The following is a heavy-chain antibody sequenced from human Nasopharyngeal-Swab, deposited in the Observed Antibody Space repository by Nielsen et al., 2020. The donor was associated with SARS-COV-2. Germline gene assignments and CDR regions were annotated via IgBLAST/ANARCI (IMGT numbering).Heavy chain of an antibody. CDR3: AKEGATGWFDP. J-gene: IGHJ5*02. CDR2: ISHNSGT. CDR1: SVSISSQY. Sequence: GSLRLSCTVSSVSISSQYWSWIRQPPGKGLEWIGYISHNSGTNYNPSLKSRVTMFMDTSKNQFSLKLRSVTAADTAVYYCAKEGATGWFDPWGQGTLVTVSS. V-gene: IGHV4-59*11.